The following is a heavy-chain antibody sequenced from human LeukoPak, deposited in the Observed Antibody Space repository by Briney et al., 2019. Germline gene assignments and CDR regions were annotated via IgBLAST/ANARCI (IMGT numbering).Heavy chain of an antibody. CDR3: ARGTEGYTYGEFDS. CDR2: IHRDGSST. Sequence: GGSLRLSCAASGFTFSDYWMHWVRQAPGKGLVWVSRIHRDGSSTTYADSVKGRFTISRDNAKDTLYLQMNSLRAEDTAMYYCARGTEGYTYGEFDSWGQGTLVTVSS. CDR1: GFTFSDYW. D-gene: IGHD5-18*01. V-gene: IGHV3-74*01. J-gene: IGHJ5*01.